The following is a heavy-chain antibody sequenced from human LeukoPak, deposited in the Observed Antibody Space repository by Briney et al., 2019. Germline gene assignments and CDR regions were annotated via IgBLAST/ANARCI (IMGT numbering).Heavy chain of an antibody. CDR1: GFTFSSYE. V-gene: IGHV3-48*03. CDR3: ASLYSSSWYGGGY. J-gene: IGHJ4*02. D-gene: IGHD6-13*01. Sequence: QPGGSLRLSCAVSGFTFSSYEMNWVRQAPGKGLEWVSYISRFGDTIYYADSVKGRFTISRDDAKKSLYLQMNSLRAEDTAVYYCASLYSSSWYGGGYWGQGTLVTVSS. CDR2: ISRFGDTI.